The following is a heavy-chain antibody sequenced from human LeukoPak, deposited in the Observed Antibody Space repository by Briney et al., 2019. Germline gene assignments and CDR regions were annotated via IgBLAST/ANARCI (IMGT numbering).Heavy chain of an antibody. CDR3: ARDPYSSTWPYGMDV. V-gene: IGHV3-23*01. CDR2: IGGDGDT. Sequence: GGSLRLSCAASGFTFSNYAMTWVRQAPGKGLEWVSVIGGDGDTKYADSVKGRFTISRDNSKNTLYLQMNTLRAEDTAVYYCARDPYSSTWPYGMDVWGQGTTVTVSS. CDR1: GFTFSNYA. D-gene: IGHD6-6*01. J-gene: IGHJ6*02.